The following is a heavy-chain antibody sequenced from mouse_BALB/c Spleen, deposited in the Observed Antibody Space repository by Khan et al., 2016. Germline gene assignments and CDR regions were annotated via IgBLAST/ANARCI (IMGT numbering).Heavy chain of an antibody. D-gene: IGHD1-1*01. CDR3: ANFGSSSFFDY. V-gene: IGHV9-3*02. CDR2: INTNTGEP. J-gene: IGHJ2*01. Sequence: QIQLVQSGPELKKPGETVKISCKASGYSFRNYGLNWVKQAPGKGLKWMGWINTNTGEPMYTEEFKGRFAFSLEIPASTAYLQISNLKNEDTSTYVCANFGSSSFFDYWGQGTTLTVSS. CDR1: GYSFRNYG.